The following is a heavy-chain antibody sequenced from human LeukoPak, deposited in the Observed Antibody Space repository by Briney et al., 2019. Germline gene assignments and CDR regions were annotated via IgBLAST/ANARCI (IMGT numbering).Heavy chain of an antibody. D-gene: IGHD2-2*02. J-gene: IGHJ6*04. CDR2: ISSSSSYI. Sequence: GGSLRLSCAASGFTFSSYSMNWVRQAPGNGLEWVSSISSSSSYIYYADSVKGRFTISRDNAKNSLYLQMNSLRAEDTAVYYCARDHIVVVPAAIGSGYYYGMDVWGKGTTVTVSS. V-gene: IGHV3-21*01. CDR1: GFTFSSYS. CDR3: ARDHIVVVPAAIGSGYYYGMDV.